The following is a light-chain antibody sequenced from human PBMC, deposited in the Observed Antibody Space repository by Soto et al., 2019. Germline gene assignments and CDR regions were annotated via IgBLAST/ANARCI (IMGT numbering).Light chain of an antibody. CDR1: QSISRY. Sequence: DIQMTQSPSSLSASVGDRVTITCRASQSISRYLNWYQQKPGEAPKLLSCGASSLQSGVPSWFSGSGSGTDFTLTIISLQPEDFATYYCQQTYSTPRTFGQGTKVELK. V-gene: IGKV1-39*01. CDR3: QQTYSTPRT. CDR2: GAS. J-gene: IGKJ1*01.